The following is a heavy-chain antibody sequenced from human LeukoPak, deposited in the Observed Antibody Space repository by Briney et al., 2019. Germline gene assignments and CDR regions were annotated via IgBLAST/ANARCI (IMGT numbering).Heavy chain of an antibody. D-gene: IGHD5-24*01. V-gene: IGHV1-2*02. J-gene: IGHJ4*02. CDR3: ARGGWLQAFDY. CDR1: GYTFTGYY. Sequence: ASVKVSCKSSGYTFTGYYMHWVRQPPAQGREGMGWINPNSGGTNYAQKFQGRVTMTRDTSISTAYMELSRLRSDDTAVYYCARGGWLQAFDYWGQGTLVTVSS. CDR2: INPNSGGT.